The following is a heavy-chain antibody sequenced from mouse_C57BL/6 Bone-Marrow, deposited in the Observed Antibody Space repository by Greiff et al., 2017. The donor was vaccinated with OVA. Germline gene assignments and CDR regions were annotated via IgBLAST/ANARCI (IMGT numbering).Heavy chain of an antibody. D-gene: IGHD3-1*01. J-gene: IGHJ4*01. CDR1: GYTFTDYY. Sequence: VQLQQSGPELVKPGASVKISCKASGYTFTDYYMNWVKQSHGKSLEWIGDINPNNGGTSYNQKIKGKATLTVDKSSSTAYMELRSLTSEDSAVYYCAREGYDYYAMDYWGQGTSVTVSS. CDR3: AREGYDYYAMDY. CDR2: INPNNGGT. V-gene: IGHV1-26*01.